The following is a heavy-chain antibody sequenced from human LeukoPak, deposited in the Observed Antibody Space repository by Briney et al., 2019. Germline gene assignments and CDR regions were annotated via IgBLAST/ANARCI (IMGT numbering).Heavy chain of an antibody. CDR1: GFNFTSFA. CDR2: ISRSGVAT. Sequence: PGGSLRLSCAASGFNFTSFAMSWVRQAPGKGLDWVSTISRSGVATYYANSVKGRFTISRDNSKNTVYLQMNSLRAEDTAIYYCAKHSHDGSAPYYEVQLDYWGQGTLVTVSS. V-gene: IGHV3-23*01. CDR3: AKHSHDGSAPYYEVQLDY. D-gene: IGHD3-22*01. J-gene: IGHJ4*02.